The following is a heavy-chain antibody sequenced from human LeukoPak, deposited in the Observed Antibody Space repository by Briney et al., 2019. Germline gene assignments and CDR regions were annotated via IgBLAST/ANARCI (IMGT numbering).Heavy chain of an antibody. Sequence: GGSLRLSCAVSGFTFSNHWMGWVRQAPGKGLEWVANIKEDGSEKYYEDSVKGRFTNSRDNAKNSLHLQMNSLRAEDTAVYYCARYRGLGGGYYFDYWGQGTLVTVSS. CDR3: ARYRGLGGGYYFDY. CDR2: IKEDGSEK. CDR1: GFTFSNHW. J-gene: IGHJ4*02. V-gene: IGHV3-7*04. D-gene: IGHD5-12*01.